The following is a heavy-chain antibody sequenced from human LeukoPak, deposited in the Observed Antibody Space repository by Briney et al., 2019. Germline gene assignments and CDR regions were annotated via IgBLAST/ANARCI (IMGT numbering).Heavy chain of an antibody. V-gene: IGHV3-48*03. CDR2: ISRSGSTI. J-gene: IGHJ1*01. CDR1: GFIFSNYE. Sequence: PGGSLRLSCVGSGFIFSNYEMNWVRQAPGKGPEWVSYISRSGSTIYYADSVKGRFTISRDNAKNSLYLQVNSLRAEDTAVYYCARETDGGRYSPGSAQHWGQGTLVTVSS. D-gene: IGHD1-26*01. CDR3: ARETDGGRYSPGSAQH.